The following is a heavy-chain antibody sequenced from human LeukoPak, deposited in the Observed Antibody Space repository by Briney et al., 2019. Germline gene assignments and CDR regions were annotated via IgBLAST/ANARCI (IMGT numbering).Heavy chain of an antibody. D-gene: IGHD1-26*01. CDR2: INPSGGST. V-gene: IGHV1-46*01. CDR1: GYTFTIYY. CDR3: ARDKGLSYAYDY. Sequence: ASVTVSCKASGYTFTIYYMHWVRQAPGQGLEWMGIINPSGGSTSYAQKFQGRVTVTRDTSTSTVYMELSSLRSEDTAVYYCARDKGLSYAYDYWGQGTLVTVSS. J-gene: IGHJ4*02.